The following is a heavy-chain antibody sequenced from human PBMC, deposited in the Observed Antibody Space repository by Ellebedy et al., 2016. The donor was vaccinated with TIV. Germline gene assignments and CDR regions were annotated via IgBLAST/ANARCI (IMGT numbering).Heavy chain of an antibody. D-gene: IGHD5-12*01. Sequence: PGGSLRLSCSASGFIFSNYALHWVRQAPEKGLEYVSGISNTGGTAYYADSVKGRFTISRDNSKSTMYLQMSTLRTEDTALYYCVREEGGSRSFDYWGQGTLVTTSS. J-gene: IGHJ4*02. V-gene: IGHV3-64D*06. CDR3: VREEGGSRSFDY. CDR2: ISNTGGTA. CDR1: GFIFSNYA.